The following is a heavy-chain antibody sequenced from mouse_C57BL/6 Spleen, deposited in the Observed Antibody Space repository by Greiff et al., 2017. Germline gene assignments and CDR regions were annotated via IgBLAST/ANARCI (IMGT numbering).Heavy chain of an antibody. V-gene: IGHV1-69*01. Sequence: QVQLQQPGAELVMPGASVKLSCKASGYTFTSYWMHWVKQRPGQGLEWIGEIDPSDSYTNYNQKFKGKSTLTVDKSSSTAYMQLSSLTSEDSAVYYCARGDPMFDYWGQGTTLTVSS. CDR2: IDPSDSYT. J-gene: IGHJ2*01. CDR1: GYTFTSYW. CDR3: ARGDPMFDY.